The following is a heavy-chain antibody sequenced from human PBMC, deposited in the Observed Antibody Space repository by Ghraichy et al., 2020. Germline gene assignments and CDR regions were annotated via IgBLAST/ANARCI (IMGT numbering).Heavy chain of an antibody. V-gene: IGHV3-43D*04. J-gene: IGHJ4*02. CDR3: AKDTDSSGYHHFYH. CDR1: GFSFDDFA. D-gene: IGHD3-22*01. CDR2: ISWDGGII. Sequence: ETLSLTCAASGFSFDDFAMHWGRQAPRKGLEWVSRISWDGGIIYYADSVKGRFSIYRDNSKNSLYLQMMSLRAEDTALYYCAKDTDSSGYHHFYHLGQGTLVIVSS.